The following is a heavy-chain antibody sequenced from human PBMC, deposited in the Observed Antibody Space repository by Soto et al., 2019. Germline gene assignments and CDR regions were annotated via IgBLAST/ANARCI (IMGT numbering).Heavy chain of an antibody. J-gene: IGHJ6*02. CDR1: GGSISSYY. Sequence: QVQLQESGPGLVKPSETLSLTCTVSGGSISSYYWSWIRQPPGKGLEWIGYIYYSGSTNYNPSLKVRVTXXVXTXXNQFPLKLSAVPAADTAVYYWARDRDTARPVGMDVWGQGTTVTVSS. CDR3: ARDRDTARPVGMDV. D-gene: IGHD5-18*01. CDR2: IYYSGST. V-gene: IGHV4-59*01.